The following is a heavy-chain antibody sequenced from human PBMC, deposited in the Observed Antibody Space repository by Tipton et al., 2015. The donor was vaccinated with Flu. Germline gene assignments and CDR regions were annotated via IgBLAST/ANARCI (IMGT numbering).Heavy chain of an antibody. V-gene: IGHV3-7*03. CDR2: INQDGSVK. D-gene: IGHD2-21*01. Sequence: SLRLSCAASGFTFSSYWMTWVRQAPGKGLEWVANINQDGSVKYYVDSVKGRFTISRDNGKNSLYLQMNSLRAGDTAVYYCARQLGGGDCYWGQGTLVTVSS. CDR1: GFTFSSYW. J-gene: IGHJ4*02. CDR3: ARQLGGGDCY.